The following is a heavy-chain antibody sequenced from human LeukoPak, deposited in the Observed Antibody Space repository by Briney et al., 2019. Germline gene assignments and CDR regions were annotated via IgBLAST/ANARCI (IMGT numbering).Heavy chain of an antibody. Sequence: GGSLRLSCAASGFTFSSYSMNWVRQAPGKGLEWVSSISSSSYIYYADSVKGRFTISRDNAKNSLYLQMNSPRAEDTAVYYCARGGTTGTTPGDYFDYWGQGTLVTVSS. V-gene: IGHV3-21*01. CDR1: GFTFSSYS. CDR3: ARGGTTGTTPGDYFDY. J-gene: IGHJ4*02. CDR2: ISSSSYI. D-gene: IGHD1-1*01.